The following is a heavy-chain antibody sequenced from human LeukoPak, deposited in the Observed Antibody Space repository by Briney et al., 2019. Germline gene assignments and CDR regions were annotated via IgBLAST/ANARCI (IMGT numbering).Heavy chain of an antibody. CDR2: LNPSGGST. CDR3: ARDPTTYGSGSYYLYYGMDV. V-gene: IGHV1-46*01. D-gene: IGHD3-10*01. Sequence: ASVKVSCKASGYTFTSYYMHWVRQAPGQGLEWMGILNPSGGSTSYAQKFQGRVTMTRDTSTSTVYMELSSLRSEDTAVYYCARDPTTYGSGSYYLYYGMDVWGQGTTVTVSS. CDR1: GYTFTSYY. J-gene: IGHJ6*02.